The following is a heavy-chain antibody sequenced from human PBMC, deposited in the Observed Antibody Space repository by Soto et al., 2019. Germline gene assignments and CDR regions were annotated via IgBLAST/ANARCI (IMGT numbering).Heavy chain of an antibody. CDR1: GFTVSSNY. Sequence: GGSLRLSCAASGFTVSSNYMSWVRQAPGKGLEWVSVIYSGGSTYYADSVKGRFTIFRHNSKNTLYLQMSSLRAEDTAVYYCARAGDFWSGYPYYYYYYMDVWGKGTTVTVSS. CDR2: IYSGGST. D-gene: IGHD3-3*01. J-gene: IGHJ6*03. CDR3: ARAGDFWSGYPYYYYYYMDV. V-gene: IGHV3-53*04.